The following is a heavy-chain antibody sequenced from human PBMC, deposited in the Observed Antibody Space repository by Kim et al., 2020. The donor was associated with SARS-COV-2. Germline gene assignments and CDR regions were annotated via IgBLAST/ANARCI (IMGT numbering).Heavy chain of an antibody. CDR3: AGMDSVVAATPSLVD. CDR2: INPNSGGT. D-gene: IGHD2-15*01. Sequence: ASVKVSCKASGYTFTGYYMHWVRQAPGQGLEWMGWINPNSGGTNYAQKFQGRVTMTRDTSISTAYMELSRLRSDDTAVYYCAGMDSVVAATPSLVDWGQGTLVTVSS. V-gene: IGHV1-2*02. J-gene: IGHJ4*02. CDR1: GYTFTGYY.